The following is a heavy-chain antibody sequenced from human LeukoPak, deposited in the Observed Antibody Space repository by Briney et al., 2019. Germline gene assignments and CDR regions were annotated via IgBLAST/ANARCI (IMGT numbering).Heavy chain of an antibody. D-gene: IGHD6-13*01. Sequence: ASVRVSCKASGYTFTSYAMHWVRQAPGQRLEWMGWINAGNGNTKYSQKFQGRVTITRDTSASTAYMELSSLRSEDTAVYYCARENPAAGCDGGFEIWGQGTMVTVSS. CDR2: INAGNGNT. CDR3: ARENPAAGCDGGFEI. V-gene: IGHV1-3*01. J-gene: IGHJ3*02. CDR1: GYTFTSYA.